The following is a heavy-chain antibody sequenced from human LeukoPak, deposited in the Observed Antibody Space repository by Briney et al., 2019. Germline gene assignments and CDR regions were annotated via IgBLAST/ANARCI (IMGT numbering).Heavy chain of an antibody. V-gene: IGHV3-30-3*02. CDR3: AKPNGSGSYYQDY. J-gene: IGHJ4*02. CDR2: SSYDGRNK. D-gene: IGHD3-10*01. Sequence: AVSLSLSCAASGFTFSSYAMHWVRPGPGKGLEWGAVSSYDGRNKYYADSVKGRFTISRDNSKNTLYLQMNSLRAEDTAVYYCAKPNGSGSYYQDYWGQGTLVTVSS. CDR1: GFTFSSYA.